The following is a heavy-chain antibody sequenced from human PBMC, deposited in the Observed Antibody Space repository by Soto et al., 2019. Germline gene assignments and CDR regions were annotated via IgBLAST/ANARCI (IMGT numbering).Heavy chain of an antibody. CDR1: GFVFTNFW. Sequence: VGSLRLSCSASGFVFTNFWMHWVRHVPGKGLVWVARIDTSGHSTNYAESVKGRFTISRDNAKNTVSLQMNSLRVEDTGVYYCAKDSWYFDLWSQGSQVTVSS. J-gene: IGHJ4*02. CDR2: IDTSGHST. V-gene: IGHV3-74*01. CDR3: AKDSWYFDL. D-gene: IGHD6-13*01.